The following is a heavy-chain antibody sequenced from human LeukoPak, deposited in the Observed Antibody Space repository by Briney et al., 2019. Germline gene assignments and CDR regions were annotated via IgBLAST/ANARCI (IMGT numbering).Heavy chain of an antibody. J-gene: IGHJ3*02. CDR3: ARVSGHITIFGAASHAFDI. D-gene: IGHD3-3*01. CDR1: GYTFTSYG. V-gene: IGHV1-18*01. CDR2: ISAYNGNT. Sequence: ASVKVSCKASGYTFTSYGISWVRQAPGQGLEWMGWISAYNGNTNYAQKLQGRVTMTTDTSTSTAYMELRSLRSDDTAVYYCARVSGHITIFGAASHAFDIXGQGTMVTVSS.